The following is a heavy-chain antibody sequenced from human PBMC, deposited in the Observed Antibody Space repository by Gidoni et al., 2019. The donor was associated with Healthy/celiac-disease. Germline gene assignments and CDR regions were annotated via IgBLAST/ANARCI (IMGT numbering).Heavy chain of an antibody. J-gene: IGHJ6*02. CDR3: ARDRLNDYGDYSDYYYGMDV. CDR1: GFPFSSYS. CDR2: ISSSSSYI. V-gene: IGHV3-21*01. D-gene: IGHD4-17*01. Sequence: EVQLVESGGGLVKPGGSLRRSCAASGFPFSSYSMNWVRQAPGKGLEWVSSISSSSSYIYYADSVKGRFTISRDNAKNSLYLQMNSLRAEDTAVYYCARDRLNDYGDYSDYYYGMDVWGQGTTVTVSS.